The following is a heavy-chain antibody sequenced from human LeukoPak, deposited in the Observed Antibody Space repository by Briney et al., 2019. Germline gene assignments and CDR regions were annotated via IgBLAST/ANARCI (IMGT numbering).Heavy chain of an antibody. CDR1: GFTFSSYA. CDR2: ISGSGGST. J-gene: IGHJ4*02. D-gene: IGHD2-2*01. Sequence: GGSLRLSCAASGFTFSSYAMSWVRQPPGKGREWVSSISGSGGSTYYADSVKGRFTISRDNSKNTLYLQMNSLRAEDTAVYYCAKDCSSTSCYVGYDYWGQGTLVTVSS. CDR3: AKDCSSTSCYVGYDY. V-gene: IGHV3-23*01.